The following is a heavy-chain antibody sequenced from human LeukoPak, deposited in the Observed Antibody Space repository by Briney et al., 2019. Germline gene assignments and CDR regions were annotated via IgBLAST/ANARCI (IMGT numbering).Heavy chain of an antibody. D-gene: IGHD3/OR15-3a*01. V-gene: IGHV3-7*03. CDR2: IKLDGSEK. CDR1: GFTLSSYS. J-gene: IGHJ4*02. CDR3: ARDQYDTWSRRGNFDS. Sequence: PGGSLRLSCAASGFTLSSYSMNWVRQAPGKGLEWVANIKLDGSEKNYVDSVKGRFTISRDNTKNSLYLQMNSLRAEDTAVFYCARDQYDTWSRRGNFDSWGQGTLVIVSS.